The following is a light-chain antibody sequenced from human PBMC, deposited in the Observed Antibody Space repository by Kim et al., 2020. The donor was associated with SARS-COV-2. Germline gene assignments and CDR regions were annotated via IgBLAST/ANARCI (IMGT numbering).Light chain of an antibody. CDR1: QDIRSD. CDR3: LQDFDYPRT. CDR2: AAS. V-gene: IGKV1-6*01. J-gene: IGKJ1*01. Sequence: AIQMTQSPSSLSASVGDRVTITCRASQDIRSDLGWYQQQPGKAPKVLIYAASNLHSGVPSRFSGSGSGTDFTLTISSLQPEDSATYYCLQDFDYPRTFGHGTKVDIK.